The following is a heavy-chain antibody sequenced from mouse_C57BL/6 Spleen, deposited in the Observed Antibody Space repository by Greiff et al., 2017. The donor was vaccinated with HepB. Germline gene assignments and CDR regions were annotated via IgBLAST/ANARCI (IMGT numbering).Heavy chain of an antibody. CDR1: GYTFTDYE. J-gene: IGHJ2*01. V-gene: IGHV1-15*01. CDR3: TRRTTVVATPFDY. Sequence: VQLQQSGAELVRPGASVTLSCKASGYTFTDYEMHWVKQTPVHGLEWIGAIDPETGGTAYNQKFKGKAILTADKSSSTAYMELRSLTSEDSAVYYWTRRTTVVATPFDYWGQGTTLTVSS. D-gene: IGHD1-1*01. CDR2: IDPETGGT.